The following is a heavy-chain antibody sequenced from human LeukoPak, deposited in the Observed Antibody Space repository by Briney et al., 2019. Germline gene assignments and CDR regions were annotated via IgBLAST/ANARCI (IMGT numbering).Heavy chain of an antibody. CDR3: ARSVHNWNDYFGY. Sequence: PSETLSLTCAVYGGSFSGYYWSWIRQPPGKGLEWIGEINHSGSTNYNPSLKSRVTISVDTSKNQFSLKLSSVTAADTAVYYCARSVHNWNDYFGYWGQGTLVTVSS. CDR2: INHSGST. D-gene: IGHD1-20*01. J-gene: IGHJ4*01. CDR1: GGSFSGYY. V-gene: IGHV4-34*01.